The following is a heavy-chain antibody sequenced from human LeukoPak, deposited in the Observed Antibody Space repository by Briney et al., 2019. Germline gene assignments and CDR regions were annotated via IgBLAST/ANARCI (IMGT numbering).Heavy chain of an antibody. CDR1: GFTFSSYE. V-gene: IGHV3-48*03. D-gene: IGHD6-19*01. Sequence: GGSLRLSCAASGFTFSSYEMNWVRQAPGKGLEWVSYISSSGSTIYYADSVRGRFTISRDNAKNSLYLQMNSLRAEDTAVYYCARETSYSSGDWFDPWGQGTLVTSST. CDR3: ARETSYSSGDWFDP. CDR2: ISSSGSTI. J-gene: IGHJ5*02.